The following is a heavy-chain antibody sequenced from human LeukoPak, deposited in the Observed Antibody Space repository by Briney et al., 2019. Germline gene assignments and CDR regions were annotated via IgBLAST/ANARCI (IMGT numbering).Heavy chain of an antibody. D-gene: IGHD3-22*01. J-gene: IGHJ3*02. V-gene: IGHV4-39*07. CDR1: GGSISSSSYY. CDR3: ARGPYSYDSSGAFDI. CDR2: IYYSGST. Sequence: SETLSLTCTVSGGSISSSSYYWGWIRQPPGKGLEWIGSIYYSGSTYYNPSLKSRVAISVDTSKNQFSLKLSSVTAADTAVYYCARGPYSYDSSGAFDIWGQGTMVTVSS.